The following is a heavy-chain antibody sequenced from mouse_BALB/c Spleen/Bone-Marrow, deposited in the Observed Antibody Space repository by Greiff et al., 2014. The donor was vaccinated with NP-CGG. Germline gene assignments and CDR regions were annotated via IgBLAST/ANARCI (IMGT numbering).Heavy chain of an antibody. CDR2: IDPANGNT. CDR3: ARYYYGSSLFDY. J-gene: IGHJ2*01. Sequence: EVQLQQSGAEPVKPGASVKLSCTASGFNIKDTYMHWVKQRPEQGPEWIGRIDPANGNTKYDPKFQGKATITADTSSNTAYLQLSSLTSEDTAVDYWARYYYGSSLFDYWGQGTTLTVSS. V-gene: IGHV14-3*02. D-gene: IGHD1-1*01. CDR1: GFNIKDTY.